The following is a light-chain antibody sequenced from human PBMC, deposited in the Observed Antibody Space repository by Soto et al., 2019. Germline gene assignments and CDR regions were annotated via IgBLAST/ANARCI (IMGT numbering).Light chain of an antibody. CDR3: QQYNSYSWT. J-gene: IGKJ1*01. Sequence: DIQMTQSPSSLSASIGDRVTITCRASQTVNTYLHWYQQKPGKAPKLLIYAASNLQSGVPSRFSGSRSGTEFTLTISSLQPDDFATYYCQQYNSYSWTFGQGTKVDIK. V-gene: IGKV1-5*01. CDR1: QTVNTY. CDR2: AAS.